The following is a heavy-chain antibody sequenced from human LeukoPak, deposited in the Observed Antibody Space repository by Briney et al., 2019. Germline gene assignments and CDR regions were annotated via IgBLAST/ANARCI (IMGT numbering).Heavy chain of an antibody. Sequence: ASVKASCKASGYTFTSYGISWVRQAPGQGLEWMGWINPDSGGTNYAEKFQGRVTMTRDTSISTAYMELSRLRSDDTAVYYCARGGPPKTWIQLWGWFDPWGQGTLVTVSS. V-gene: IGHV1-2*02. CDR1: GYTFTSYG. J-gene: IGHJ5*02. CDR2: INPDSGGT. CDR3: ARGGPPKTWIQLWGWFDP. D-gene: IGHD5-18*01.